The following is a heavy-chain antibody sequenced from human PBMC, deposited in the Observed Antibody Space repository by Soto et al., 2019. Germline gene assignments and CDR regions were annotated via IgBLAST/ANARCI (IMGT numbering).Heavy chain of an antibody. D-gene: IGHD5-18*01. V-gene: IGHV3-33*01. CDR3: ARERGYSYGAPLSGMDV. Sequence: GGSLRLSCAASGFTFSSYCMHWVRQAPGKGLEWVAVIWYDGSNKYYADSVKGRFTISRDNSKNTLYLQMNSLRAEDTAVYYCARERGYSYGAPLSGMDVWGQGTTVTVSS. CDR1: GFTFSSYC. CDR2: IWYDGSNK. J-gene: IGHJ6*02.